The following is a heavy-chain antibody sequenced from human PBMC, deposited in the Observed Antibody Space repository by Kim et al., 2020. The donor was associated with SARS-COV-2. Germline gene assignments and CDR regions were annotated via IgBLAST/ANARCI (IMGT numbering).Heavy chain of an antibody. J-gene: IGHJ3*02. CDR2: INHSGST. V-gene: IGHV4-34*01. D-gene: IGHD4-17*01. CDR1: GGSFSGYY. CDR3: ARGLIDYGDYPIPRRAFDI. Sequence: SETLSLTCAVYGGSFSGYYWSWIRQPPGKGLEWIGEINHSGSTNYNPSLKSRVTISVYTSKNQFSLKLSSVTAADTAVYYCARGLIDYGDYPIPRRAFDIWGQGTMVTVSS.